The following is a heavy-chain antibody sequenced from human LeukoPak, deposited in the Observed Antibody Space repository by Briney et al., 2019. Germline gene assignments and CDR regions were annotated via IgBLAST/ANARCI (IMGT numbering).Heavy chain of an antibody. CDR1: GGFISIGGYS. Sequence: SETLSLTCAVAGGFISIGGYSWNWIRQPPGTGLEWIGYIYHTGTTSYNSSLKSRVTISVDTSKNQLSLELKSVTAADTAVYYCARVRPGGPLDSWGQGTLVTVSS. V-gene: IGHV4-30-2*01. CDR2: IYHTGTT. D-gene: IGHD3-10*01. J-gene: IGHJ5*01. CDR3: ARVRPGGPLDS.